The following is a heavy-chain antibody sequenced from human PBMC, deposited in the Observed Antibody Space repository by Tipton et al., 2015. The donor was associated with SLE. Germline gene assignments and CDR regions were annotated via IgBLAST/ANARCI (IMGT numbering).Heavy chain of an antibody. Sequence: QLVQSGGGVVQPGRSLRLSCAASGFTFSTYTIHWVRQAPGKGLEWVALMSYDGSNKYYADSVKGRFTISRDNSKNTLYLQMSSLRAEDTAVYYCASELGIWVGYWGQGTLVTVSS. D-gene: IGHD3-16*01. CDR1: GFTFSTYT. V-gene: IGHV3-30*04. J-gene: IGHJ4*02. CDR2: MSYDGSNK. CDR3: ASELGIWVGY.